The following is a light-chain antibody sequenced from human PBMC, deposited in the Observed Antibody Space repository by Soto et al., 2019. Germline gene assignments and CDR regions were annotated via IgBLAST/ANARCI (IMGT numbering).Light chain of an antibody. CDR3: SSWDDSLSGVV. CDR1: NSNVGSYY. Sequence: QSVLTQPPSASGTPGQRVTISCSGSNSNVGSYYVYWYQQLPGTAPKLLIYRANQRPSGVPDRFSGSKSGTSASLAISGLRSEYEADYYCSSWDDSLSGVVFGGGTKLTVL. J-gene: IGLJ2*01. V-gene: IGLV1-47*01. CDR2: RAN.